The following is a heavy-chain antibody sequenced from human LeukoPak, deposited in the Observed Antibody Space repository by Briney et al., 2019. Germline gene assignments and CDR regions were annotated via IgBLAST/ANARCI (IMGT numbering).Heavy chain of an antibody. Sequence: GGSLRLSCAAPGFTFSSYAMHWVRQAPGKGLEWVAVISYDGSNKYYADSVKGRFTISRDNAKNSLYLQRNSLRAEDTALYYCAKDIRGGYYDSSGCFDYWGQGTLVTVSS. CDR1: GFTFSSYA. V-gene: IGHV3-30-3*01. J-gene: IGHJ4*02. D-gene: IGHD3-22*01. CDR2: ISYDGSNK. CDR3: AKDIRGGYYDSSGCFDY.